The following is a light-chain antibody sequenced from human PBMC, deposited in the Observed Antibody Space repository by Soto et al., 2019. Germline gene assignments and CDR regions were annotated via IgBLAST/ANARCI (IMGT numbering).Light chain of an antibody. Sequence: EIVMTQSPATLSVSPGERATLSCRASQSVSSNLAWYQQKPGQAPRLLIYGASTRATGIPARFSGSGSGTEFTLTISSLQSEDFAVYYCQQYYTTPWTFGQGTKVDI. CDR3: QQYYTTPWT. CDR1: QSVSSN. J-gene: IGKJ1*01. V-gene: IGKV3-15*01. CDR2: GAS.